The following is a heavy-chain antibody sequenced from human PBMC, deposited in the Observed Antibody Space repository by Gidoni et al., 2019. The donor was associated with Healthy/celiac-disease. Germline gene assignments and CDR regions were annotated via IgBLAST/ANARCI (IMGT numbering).Heavy chain of an antibody. CDR1: GGSICSGGYY. Sequence: QVQLQESGPGLVKPSQTLSLTCTVSGGSICSGGYYWSWIRQHPGKGLEWIGYIYYSGSTYYNPSLKSRVTISVDTSKNQFSLKLSSVTAADTAVYYCARAKYSSGWLGDLDYWGQGTLVTVSS. CDR3: ARAKYSSGWLGDLDY. J-gene: IGHJ4*02. V-gene: IGHV4-31*03. CDR2: IYYSGST. D-gene: IGHD6-19*01.